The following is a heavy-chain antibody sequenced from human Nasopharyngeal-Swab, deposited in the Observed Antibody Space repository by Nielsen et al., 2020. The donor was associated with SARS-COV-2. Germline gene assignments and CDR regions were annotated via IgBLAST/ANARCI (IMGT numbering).Heavy chain of an antibody. J-gene: IGHJ6*02. CDR2: IYYSGST. V-gene: IGHV4-59*01. CDR3: ARGAGRWETSGSYPWWGDYYYYGMDV. Sequence: WIRQPPGKGLEWIGYIYYSGSTNYNPSLKSRVTISVDTSKNQFSLKLSSVTAADTAVYYCARGAGRWETSGSYPWWGDYYYYGMDVWGQGTTVTSP. D-gene: IGHD1-26*01.